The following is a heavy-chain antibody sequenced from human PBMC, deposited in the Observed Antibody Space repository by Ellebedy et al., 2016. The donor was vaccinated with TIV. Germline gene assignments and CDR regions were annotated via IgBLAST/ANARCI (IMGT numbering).Heavy chain of an antibody. CDR3: ARGSAEGRAFDY. CDR1: GYTFTRYA. Sequence: ASVKVSCKTSGYTFTRYAIHWVRQAPGQRLEWMGWVNAGNNKTKYSEKFQGRFTMTGDTPASTAYMELSSLTSEDTAMYYCARGSAEGRAFDYWGQGTLVTVSS. V-gene: IGHV1-3*01. D-gene: IGHD3-10*01. J-gene: IGHJ4*02. CDR2: VNAGNNKT.